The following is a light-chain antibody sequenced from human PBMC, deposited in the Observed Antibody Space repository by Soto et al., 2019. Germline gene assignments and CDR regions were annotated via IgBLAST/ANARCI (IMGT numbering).Light chain of an antibody. CDR2: EVN. Sequence: QSSLRQPASLSGSRGQSINISCTGTISDIGAYDYVSWFQQHPGKAPTLMISEVNNRPSGVSNRFSGSTSGNPAYLTISGLQVDDEAEYFRFSFTTTSTHVFGTGTKVTVL. CDR1: ISDIGAYDY. J-gene: IGLJ1*01. V-gene: IGLV2-14*01. CDR3: FSFTTTSTHV.